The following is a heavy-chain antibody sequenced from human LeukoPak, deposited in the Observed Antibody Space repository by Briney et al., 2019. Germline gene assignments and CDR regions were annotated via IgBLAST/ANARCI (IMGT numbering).Heavy chain of an antibody. CDR2: INPHSGDT. CDR3: AKDRGPQWWGSFDY. D-gene: IGHD3-16*01. Sequence: ASVKVSCKASGYTFTGYYIHWVRQAPGQGLEWMGWINPHSGDTNYAQSFQGRVTKTRDTSISTVYMDLSRLRSDDTAVYYCAKDRGPQWWGSFDYWGQGTLVTVSS. V-gene: IGHV1-2*02. J-gene: IGHJ4*02. CDR1: GYTFTGYY.